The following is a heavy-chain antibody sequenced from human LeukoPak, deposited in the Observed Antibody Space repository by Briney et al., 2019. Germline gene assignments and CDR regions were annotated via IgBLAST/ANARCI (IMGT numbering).Heavy chain of an antibody. V-gene: IGHV4-39*07. D-gene: IGHD5-12*01. J-gene: IGHJ5*02. CDR3: ARDLVLTRPGYEVLGWFDP. CDR1: GGSISSTTYY. CDR2: IHYSGDT. Sequence: PSQTLSLTCTVSGGSISSTTYYWAWIRQPPGKGLEWIGSIHYSGDTYYNPSLKSRVTISVDTSKNQFSLKLSSVTAADTAVYYCARDLVLTRPGYEVLGWFDPWGQGTLVTVSS.